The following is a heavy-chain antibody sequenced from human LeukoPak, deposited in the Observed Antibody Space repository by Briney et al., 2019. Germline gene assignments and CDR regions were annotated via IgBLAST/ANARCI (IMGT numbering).Heavy chain of an antibody. CDR3: ATGPPGGYQLLYGWFDP. CDR1: GYTLTELS. Sequence: GASVKVSCKVSGYTLTELSMHWVRQAPGKGLEWMGGFDPEDGETIYAQKFQGRVTMTEDTSTDTAYMELSSLRSEDTAVYYCATGPPGGYQLLYGWFDPWGQGTLVTVSS. V-gene: IGHV1-24*01. J-gene: IGHJ5*02. D-gene: IGHD2-2*02. CDR2: FDPEDGET.